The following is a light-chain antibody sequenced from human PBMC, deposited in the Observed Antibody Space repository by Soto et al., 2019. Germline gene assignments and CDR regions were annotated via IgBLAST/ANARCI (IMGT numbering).Light chain of an antibody. J-gene: IGLJ1*01. V-gene: IGLV2-14*01. CDR2: EVS. CDR1: SSDVGGYNY. CDR3: SSYRSSDTLEV. Sequence: QSVLTQPASVSGSPGQSITISCTGTSSDVGGYNYVSWYQQHPGKAPKLMIYEVSNRPSGVSNRFSGSKSGNTASLTISGLQAEDEADYYCSSYRSSDTLEVFGTGNKVPVL.